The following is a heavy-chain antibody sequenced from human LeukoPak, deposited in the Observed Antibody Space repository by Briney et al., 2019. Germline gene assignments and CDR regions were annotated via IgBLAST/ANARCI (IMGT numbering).Heavy chain of an antibody. CDR1: GFTFSGSW. D-gene: IGHD3-22*01. CDR2: ISGSGGST. Sequence: GGSLRLSCAASGFTFSGSWMSWVRQAPGKGLEWVSVISGSGGSTYYADSVKGRFTISRDNSKNTLYLQMNSLRAEDTAEYYCAKVASGYLPGYWGQGTLVTVSS. CDR3: AKVASGYLPGY. V-gene: IGHV3-23*01. J-gene: IGHJ4*02.